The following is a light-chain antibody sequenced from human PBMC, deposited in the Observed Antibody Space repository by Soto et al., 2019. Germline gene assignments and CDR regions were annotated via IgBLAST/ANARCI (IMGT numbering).Light chain of an antibody. Sequence: DIQMTQSPSSLSASVGDRVTITCRASQSISSYLNWYQQKPGKAPKLLIYAASSLQSGVESRLSGRGSGTDFTLTISSLQPEDFATYYCQQRYSTPFGTFGQGTKVEIK. J-gene: IGKJ1*01. CDR3: QQRYSTPFGT. CDR1: QSISSY. V-gene: IGKV1-39*01. CDR2: AAS.